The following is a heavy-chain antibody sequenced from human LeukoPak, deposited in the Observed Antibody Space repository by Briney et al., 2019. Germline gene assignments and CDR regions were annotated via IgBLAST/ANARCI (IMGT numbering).Heavy chain of an antibody. V-gene: IGHV3-11*01. CDR3: AKERSRYYDSSGYFNY. Sequence: PGGSLRLSCAASGFTFSDYYMTWIRQAPGKGLEWVSYISTSSHFIYYGDSVKGRFTISRDNAKNSLYLQMSSLRAEDTAVYYCAKERSRYYDSSGYFNYWGQGTLVTVSS. J-gene: IGHJ4*02. CDR2: ISTSSHFI. D-gene: IGHD3-22*01. CDR1: GFTFSDYY.